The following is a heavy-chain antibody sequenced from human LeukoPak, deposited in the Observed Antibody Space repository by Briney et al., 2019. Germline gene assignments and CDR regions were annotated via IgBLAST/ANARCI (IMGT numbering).Heavy chain of an antibody. CDR2: IYYSGST. V-gene: IGHV4-61*01. CDR1: GGSISSSSYY. CDR3: ARVDWNQNWFDP. D-gene: IGHD1-1*01. Sequence: SETLSLTCTVSGGSISSSSYYWSWIRQPPGKGLEWIGYIYYSGSTNYNPSLKSRVTISVDTSKNQFSLKLSSVTAADTAVYYCARVDWNQNWFDPWGQGTLVTVSS. J-gene: IGHJ5*02.